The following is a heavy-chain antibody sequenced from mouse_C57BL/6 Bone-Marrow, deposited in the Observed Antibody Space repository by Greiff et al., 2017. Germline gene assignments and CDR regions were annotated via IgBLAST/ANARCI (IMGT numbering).Heavy chain of an antibody. V-gene: IGHV1-62-2*01. D-gene: IGHD1-2*01. J-gene: IGHJ3*01. CDR3: ARHEGVYGPFAY. CDR1: GYTFTDYT. Sequence: VPLQPSGAELVKPGASVKLSCKASGYTFTDYTLHWVKPRSGQGLEWIGWFYPASGSIKYNEKFKGKATLTADKSSSTVYMELSRLTSEDSAVDVCARHEGVYGPFAYWGQGTLVTVSA. CDR2: FYPASGSI.